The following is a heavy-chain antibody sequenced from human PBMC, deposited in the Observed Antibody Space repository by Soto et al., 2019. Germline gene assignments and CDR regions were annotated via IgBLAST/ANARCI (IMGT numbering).Heavy chain of an antibody. J-gene: IGHJ5*02. D-gene: IGHD4-17*01. CDR1: GGSISSYY. V-gene: IGHV4-4*07. CDR2: IYATGST. CDR3: AKLHGEKGWLDP. Sequence: PSETLSLTCSVSGGSISSYYWSWIRQPAGKGLEWIGHIYATGSTNYNPSLKSRVTMSVDTSKSQFSLKLSSVTAADTAVYYCAKLHGEKGWLDPWGQGTLVTVSS.